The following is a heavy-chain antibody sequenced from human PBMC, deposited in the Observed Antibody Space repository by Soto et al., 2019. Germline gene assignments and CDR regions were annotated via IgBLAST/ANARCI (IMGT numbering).Heavy chain of an antibody. CDR1: GGSITSSGYY. D-gene: IGHD3-3*01. J-gene: IGHJ4*02. Sequence: QVQLQESGPGLVKPSQTLSLTCTVSGGSITSSGYYWTWIRQHPAKGLEWIGYMSYSGTSHSHPSLRSRLNISVDTSKSQFSLTLNSVTAADTAVYFCARGVKGNSDFWSGLEHYFDSWGQGTLVTVSS. CDR3: ARGVKGNSDFWSGLEHYFDS. CDR2: MSYSGTS. V-gene: IGHV4-31*03.